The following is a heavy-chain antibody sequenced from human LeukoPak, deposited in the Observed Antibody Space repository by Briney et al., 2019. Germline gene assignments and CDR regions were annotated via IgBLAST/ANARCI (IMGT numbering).Heavy chain of an antibody. J-gene: IGHJ3*02. CDR1: GGSISSSSYY. CDR2: IYYSGST. D-gene: IGHD1-26*01. Sequence: PSETLSLTCTVSGGSISSSSYYWGWIRQPPGKGLEWIGSIYYSGSTYYNPSLKSRVTISVDTSKNQFSLKLSSVTAADTAVYYCARRGGRAPHDAFDIWGQGTMVTVSS. CDR3: ARRGGRAPHDAFDI. V-gene: IGHV4-39*07.